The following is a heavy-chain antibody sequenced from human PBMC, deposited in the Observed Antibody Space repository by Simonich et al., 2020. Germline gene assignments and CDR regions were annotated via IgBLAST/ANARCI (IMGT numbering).Heavy chain of an antibody. D-gene: IGHD1-1*01. CDR3: ARGKGWKNAFDI. J-gene: IGHJ3*02. V-gene: IGHV4-34*01. CDR1: GGSSSGYY. Sequence: QVQLQQWGAGLLKPSETLSLTCAVYGGSSSGYYWSWIRQPPGKGLEWIGEINHSVITNYIPSLKSQEPISVDTSMNQVSLKLSSVTPEDTAVYCCARGKGWKNAFDIWGQGTMVTVSS. CDR2: INHSVIT.